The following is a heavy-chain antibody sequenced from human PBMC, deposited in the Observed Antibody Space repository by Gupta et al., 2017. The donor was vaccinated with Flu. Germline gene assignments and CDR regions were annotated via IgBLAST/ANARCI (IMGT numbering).Heavy chain of an antibody. CDR3: AKSRRIRGYSYGFDY. Sequence: APGKGLEWVSAISGSGGSTYYADSVKGRFTISRDNSKNTLYLQMNSLRAEDTAVYYCAKSRRIRGYSYGFDYWGQGTLVTVSS. D-gene: IGHD5-18*01. CDR2: ISGSGGST. V-gene: IGHV3-23*01. J-gene: IGHJ4*02.